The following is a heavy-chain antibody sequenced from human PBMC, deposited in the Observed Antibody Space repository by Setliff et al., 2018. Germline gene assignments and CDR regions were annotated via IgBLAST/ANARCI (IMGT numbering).Heavy chain of an antibody. D-gene: IGHD2-21*01. CDR2: VNPRTGST. Sequence: GASVKVSCKASGYTFRNHDINWVRHAPGQGFEWMGSVNPRTGSTAYAARFQGRITMTRDTSATTVYMTLGSLRSDDTAVYFCARDAVSNFDRGDSPAYWGRGTLVTVSS. CDR3: ARDAVSNFDRGDSPAY. V-gene: IGHV1-46*01. J-gene: IGHJ4*02. CDR1: GYTFRNHD.